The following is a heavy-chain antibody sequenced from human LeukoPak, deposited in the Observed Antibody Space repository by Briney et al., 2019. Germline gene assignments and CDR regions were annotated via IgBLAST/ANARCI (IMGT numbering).Heavy chain of an antibody. V-gene: IGHV3-30*02. CDR2: IRYDGSNK. CDR3: AKDRCTNGVCPIDY. Sequence: GGSLRLSCAASGFTFSSYGMHWVRQAPGKGLEGVAFIRYDGSNKYYADSVKGRFTISRDNSKNTLYLQMNSLRAEDTAVYYCAKDRCTNGVCPIDYWGQGTLVTVSS. D-gene: IGHD2-8*01. J-gene: IGHJ4*02. CDR1: GFTFSSYG.